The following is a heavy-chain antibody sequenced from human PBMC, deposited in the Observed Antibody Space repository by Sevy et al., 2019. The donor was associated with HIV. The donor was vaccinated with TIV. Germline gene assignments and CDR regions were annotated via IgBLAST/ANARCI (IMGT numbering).Heavy chain of an antibody. CDR2: INPNSGGT. CDR1: GYTFTGYY. Sequence: ASVKVSCKASGYTFTGYYMHWVRQAPGQGLEWMGWINPNSGGTNYAQKFQGRVTMTSDTSISTAYMELSRLRSDDTAVYYCARGLRFLEWSLGYFDYWGQGTLVTVSS. D-gene: IGHD3-3*01. J-gene: IGHJ4*02. CDR3: ARGLRFLEWSLGYFDY. V-gene: IGHV1-2*02.